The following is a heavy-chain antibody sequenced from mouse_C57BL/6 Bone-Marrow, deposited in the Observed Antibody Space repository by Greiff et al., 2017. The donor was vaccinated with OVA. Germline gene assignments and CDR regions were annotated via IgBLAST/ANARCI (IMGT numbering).Heavy chain of an antibody. J-gene: IGHJ2*01. CDR1: GYTFTSYW. Sequence: QVQLQQPGAELVKPGASVKVSCKASGYTFTSYWMHWVKQRPGQGLEWIGRIHPSDSDTNYNQKFKGKATLTVDKSSSPAYMQLSSLTSEASAVFYCAIDGSSTADYFDYWGQGTTLTVSS. V-gene: IGHV1-74*01. D-gene: IGHD1-1*01. CDR3: AIDGSSTADYFDY. CDR2: IHPSDSDT.